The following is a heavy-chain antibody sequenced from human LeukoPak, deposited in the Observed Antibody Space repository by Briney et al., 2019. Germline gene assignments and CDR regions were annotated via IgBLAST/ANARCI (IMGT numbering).Heavy chain of an antibody. Sequence: SQTLSLTCAVSGGSISSGGYYWSWIRQPPGKGLEWIRYIYQSERNYYNPSLKSRVTISVDRSKNQFSLKLSAVTAAGTAVYYCARAGQLVWFGESCSGAFDIWGQGTMVTVSS. CDR2: IYQSERN. J-gene: IGHJ3*02. D-gene: IGHD3-10*01. CDR3: ARAGQLVWFGESCSGAFDI. V-gene: IGHV4-30-2*01. CDR1: GGSISSGGYY.